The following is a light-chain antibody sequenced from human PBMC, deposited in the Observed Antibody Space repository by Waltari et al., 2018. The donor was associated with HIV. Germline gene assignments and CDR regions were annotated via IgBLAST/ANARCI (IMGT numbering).Light chain of an antibody. CDR2: AAS. V-gene: IGKV1-39*01. Sequence: DIQMTQSPSSLSASVGDRVTIACPASQTINKYLNWYQQKPGKTPKLLIYAASSLQTGVPSRFRGSGFGTDFTLTITYLQPEDFGTYYCQQAHSVPLTFGGGTKVEIK. J-gene: IGKJ4*01. CDR1: QTINKY. CDR3: QQAHSVPLT.